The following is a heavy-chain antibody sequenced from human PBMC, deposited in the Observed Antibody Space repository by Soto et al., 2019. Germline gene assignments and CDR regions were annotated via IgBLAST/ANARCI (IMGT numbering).Heavy chain of an antibody. Sequence: GGSLRLSCAASGFTFSSYAMSWVRQAPGKGLEWVSALSGSGNSTYYADTVKGRFTISRDNSRNTLYLQMNSLRAEDTAVYYCATSYDSSGYDYWGQGTLVTVSS. CDR3: ATSYDSSGYDY. CDR2: LSGSGNST. J-gene: IGHJ4*02. D-gene: IGHD3-22*01. V-gene: IGHV3-23*01. CDR1: GFTFSSYA.